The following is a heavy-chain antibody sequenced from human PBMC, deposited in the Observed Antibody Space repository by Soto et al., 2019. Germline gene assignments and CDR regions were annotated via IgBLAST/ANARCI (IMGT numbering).Heavy chain of an antibody. V-gene: IGHV1-2*04. CDR1: GYTFTGYY. J-gene: IGHJ6*03. Sequence: QVQLVQSGAEVKKPWASVKVSCKASGYTFTGYYMHWVRQAPGQGLEWMGWINPNSGGTNYAQKFQGWVTMTRDTSISTAYMELSRLRSDDTAEYYCARDRATEGYYYMDVWGKGTTVTVSS. D-gene: IGHD3-10*01. CDR3: ARDRATEGYYYMDV. CDR2: INPNSGGT.